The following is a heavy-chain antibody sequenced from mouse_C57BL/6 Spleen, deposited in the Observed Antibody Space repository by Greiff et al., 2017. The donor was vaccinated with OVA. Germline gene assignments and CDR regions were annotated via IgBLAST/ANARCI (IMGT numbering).Heavy chain of an antibody. Sequence: VQLQQPGAELVRPGSSVTLSCKASGYTFTSYWMDWVKQRPGQGLEWIGNIYPSDSETHYNQKFKDKATLTVDKYSSTAYKQLSSLTSEDTAVYYCARSGSNLDYWGQGTTLTVSS. V-gene: IGHV1-61*01. D-gene: IGHD2-5*01. J-gene: IGHJ2*01. CDR2: IYPSDSET. CDR3: ARSGSNLDY. CDR1: GYTFTSYW.